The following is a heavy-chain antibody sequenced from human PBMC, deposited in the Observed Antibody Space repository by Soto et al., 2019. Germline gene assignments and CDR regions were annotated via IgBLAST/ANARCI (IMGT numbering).Heavy chain of an antibody. J-gene: IGHJ6*02. V-gene: IGHV3-53*01. CDR3: VRAGHVFDVHYYGMDL. Sequence: PGGSLRLSCAASGFTVSSNYMSWVRQAPGKGLEWVSVIYSGGSTYYADSVKGRFTISRDNSKNTLYLQMNSLRAEDTAVYYCVRAGHVFDVHYYGMDLWGQGTTVTVSS. CDR1: GFTVSSNY. D-gene: IGHD3-10*01. CDR2: IYSGGST.